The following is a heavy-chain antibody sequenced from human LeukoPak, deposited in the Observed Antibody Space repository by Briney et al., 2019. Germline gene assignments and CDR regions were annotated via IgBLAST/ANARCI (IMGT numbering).Heavy chain of an antibody. V-gene: IGHV1-69*04. J-gene: IGHJ5*02. CDR2: IIPILGIA. Sequence: ASVKVSCKASGGTFSSYAISWVRQAPGQGLGWMGRIIPILGIANYAQKFQGRVTITADKSTSKAYMELSSLRSEDTAVYYCARDVEEWLRFGFENNWFDPWGQGTLVTVSS. CDR3: ARDVEEWLRFGFENNWFDP. D-gene: IGHD5-12*01. CDR1: GGTFSSYA.